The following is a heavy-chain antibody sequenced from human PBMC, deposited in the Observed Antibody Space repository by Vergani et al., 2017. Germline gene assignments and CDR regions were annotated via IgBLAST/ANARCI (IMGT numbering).Heavy chain of an antibody. CDR2: IYYSGST. CDR1: GGSISSYY. Sequence: QVQLQESGPGLVKPSETLSLTCTVSGGSISSYYWSWIRQPPGKGLEWIGYIYYSGSTNYNPSLKSRVTISVDTSKNQFSLKLSSVTAADTAVYYCAKLVIVVVISGSGSDYWGQGTLVTVSS. V-gene: IGHV4-59*01. J-gene: IGHJ4*02. CDR3: AKLVIVVVISGSGSDY. D-gene: IGHD3-22*01.